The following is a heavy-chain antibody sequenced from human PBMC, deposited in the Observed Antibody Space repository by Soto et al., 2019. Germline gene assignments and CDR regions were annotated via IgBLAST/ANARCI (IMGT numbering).Heavy chain of an antibody. CDR1: GFTFSSYG. CDR3: ARASGPFDY. Sequence: QVQLVESGGGVVQPGRSLRLSCAASGFTFSSYGMHWVRQAPGKGLDWVAVIWFDGRNKYYADSVKGRFTISRDNSKNTLYLQMNSLRAEDTALYYCARASGPFDYWGQGTLVTVSS. V-gene: IGHV3-33*01. J-gene: IGHJ4*02. CDR2: IWFDGRNK.